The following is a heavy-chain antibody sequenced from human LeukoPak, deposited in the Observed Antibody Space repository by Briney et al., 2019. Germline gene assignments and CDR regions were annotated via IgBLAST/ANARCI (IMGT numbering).Heavy chain of an antibody. Sequence: GGSLRLSCAASGFTFSNAWMSWVRQAPGKGLEWVGRIKSKTDGGTTDYAAPVKGGFTISRNDSKNTLYLQMNSLKTEDTAVYYCTASSTSCYICWGQGTLVTVSS. J-gene: IGHJ4*02. D-gene: IGHD2-2*02. CDR2: IKSKTDGGTT. CDR1: GFTFSNAW. V-gene: IGHV3-15*01. CDR3: TASSTSCYIC.